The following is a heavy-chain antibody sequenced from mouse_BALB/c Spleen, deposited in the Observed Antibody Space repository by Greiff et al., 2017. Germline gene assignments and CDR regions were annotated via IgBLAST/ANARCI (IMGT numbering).Heavy chain of an antibody. J-gene: IGHJ3*01. CDR3: ASGDGSSLFAY. D-gene: IGHD1-1*01. V-gene: IGHV1S56*01. Sequence: QVQLQQPGPELVKPGASVKISCKASGYTFTSYDINWVKQRPGQGLEWIGWIYPGDGSTKYNEKFKGKATLTADKSSSTAYMQLSSLSSENSAVYFCASGDGSSLFAYWGQGTLVTVSA. CDR1: GYTFTSYD. CDR2: IYPGDGST.